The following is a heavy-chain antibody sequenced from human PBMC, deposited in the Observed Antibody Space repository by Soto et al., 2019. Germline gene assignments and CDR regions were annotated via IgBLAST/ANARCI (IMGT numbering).Heavy chain of an antibody. CDR2: IKQDGSEK. Sequence: EVQLVESGGGLVQPGGSLRLSCAASGFTFSSYWMSWVRQAPGKGLEWVANIKQDGSEKYYVDSVKGRFTISRDNAKKSLDLQMTSLGAEDTAVYYCARRVVPPGTDDYWGQGTLVTVSS. V-gene: IGHV3-7*05. CDR1: GFTFSSYW. J-gene: IGHJ4*02. D-gene: IGHD3-10*01. CDR3: ARRVVPPGTDDY.